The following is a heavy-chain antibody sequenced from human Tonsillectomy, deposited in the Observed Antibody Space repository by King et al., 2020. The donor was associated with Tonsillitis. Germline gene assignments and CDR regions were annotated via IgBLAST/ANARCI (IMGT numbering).Heavy chain of an antibody. CDR1: GFTFSDFD. CDR2: ITHKADNYAT. CDR3: ARREYSTKWFYYYMDV. V-gene: IGHV3-73*02. D-gene: IGHD2/OR15-2a*01. Sequence: VQLVESGGGLVQPGGSLKLSCAASGFTFSDFDMHWVRQASGKGLEWVGRITHKADNYATGYAASVKGRFTISRDDSKNAAYLQMSSLKTEDTAVYFCARREYSTKWFYYYMDVWGNGTTVTVSS. J-gene: IGHJ6*03.